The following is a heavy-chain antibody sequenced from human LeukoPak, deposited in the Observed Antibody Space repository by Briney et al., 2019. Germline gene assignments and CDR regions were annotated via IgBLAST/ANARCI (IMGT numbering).Heavy chain of an antibody. CDR3: AKGPWIQLRLVDY. Sequence: GGSLRLSCAASGFTFSSYGMHWVRQAPGKGLEWVAVISYDGSNKYYADSVKGRFTISRDNSKNTLYLQMNSLRAEDTAVYYCAKGPWIQLRLVDYWGQGTLVTVSS. J-gene: IGHJ4*02. V-gene: IGHV3-30*18. D-gene: IGHD5-18*01. CDR1: GFTFSSYG. CDR2: ISYDGSNK.